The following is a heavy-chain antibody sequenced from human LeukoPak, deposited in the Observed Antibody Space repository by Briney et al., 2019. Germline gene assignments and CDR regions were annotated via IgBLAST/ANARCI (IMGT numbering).Heavy chain of an antibody. D-gene: IGHD3-22*01. CDR2: ISGSGDIT. Sequence: GGSLRLSCAASGFTFRSYAMSWVRQAPGKGLEWVSVISGSGDITQSADSVKGRFTISRDNSKNTLYLQMNSLRAEDTAVYYCATDYYDSSGSYTVDYWGQGTQVTVSS. CDR3: ATDYYDSSGSYTVDY. J-gene: IGHJ4*02. CDR1: GFTFRSYA. V-gene: IGHV3-23*01.